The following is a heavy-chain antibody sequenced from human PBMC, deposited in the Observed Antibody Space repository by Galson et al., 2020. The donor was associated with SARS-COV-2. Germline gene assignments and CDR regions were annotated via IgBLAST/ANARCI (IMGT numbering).Heavy chain of an antibody. J-gene: IGHJ4*02. CDR1: GYTFISFY. CDR2: INPRGDIT. V-gene: IGHV1-46*04. Sequence: ASVKVSCKASGYTFISFYIHWVRQAPGQGLEWMGVINPRGDITSYAQKLRGRVTVTRDMSTQTVYMELSSLTSEDTAVYYCAREWGDINSSVFDYCGQGSLVVVSS. CDR3: AREWGDINSSVFDY. D-gene: IGHD2-21*01.